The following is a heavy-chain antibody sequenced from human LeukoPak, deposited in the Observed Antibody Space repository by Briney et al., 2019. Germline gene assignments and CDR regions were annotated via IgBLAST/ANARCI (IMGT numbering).Heavy chain of an antibody. J-gene: IGHJ4*02. V-gene: IGHV3-23*01. CDR1: GFTFSSYW. CDR2: ISGSSGST. Sequence: PGGSLRLSCAASGFTFSSYWMSWVRQAPGKGLEWVSAISGSSGSTYYADSVKGRFTISRDNSKHTLYLQMNSLRAEDTAVYYCAKVREYSYGSTTYYFDDWGQGTLVTVSS. CDR3: AKVREYSYGSTTYYFDD. D-gene: IGHD5-18*01.